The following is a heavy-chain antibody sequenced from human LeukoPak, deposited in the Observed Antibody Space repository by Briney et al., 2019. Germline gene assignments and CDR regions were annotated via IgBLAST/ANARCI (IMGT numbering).Heavy chain of an antibody. CDR3: ASYYPNWFDP. V-gene: IGHV4-4*09. D-gene: IGHD3-10*01. Sequence: KPSETLSLTCTVSSGSISSYYWSWIRQPPGKGLEWIGYIYTSGSTNYNPSLKSRVTISVDTSKNQFSLKLSSVTAADTAVYYCASYYPNWFDPWGQGTLVTVSS. J-gene: IGHJ5*02. CDR1: SGSISSYY. CDR2: IYTSGST.